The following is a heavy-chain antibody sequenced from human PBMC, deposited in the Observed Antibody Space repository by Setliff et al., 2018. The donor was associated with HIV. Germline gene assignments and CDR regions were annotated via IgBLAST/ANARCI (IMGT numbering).Heavy chain of an antibody. J-gene: IGHJ4*02. D-gene: IGHD3-10*01. CDR1: DDSISSYY. CDR3: ARGLGRGSGTYYNPPGY. Sequence: SETLSLTCTVSDDSISSYYWSWIRQPPGKGLEWIGYIYYTGTTKYNPSLKSRVTISIDTSKNQFSLNLTSVTAADTAVYFCARGLGRGSGTYYNPPGYWGPGTLVTVSS. V-gene: IGHV4-59*12. CDR2: IYYTGTT.